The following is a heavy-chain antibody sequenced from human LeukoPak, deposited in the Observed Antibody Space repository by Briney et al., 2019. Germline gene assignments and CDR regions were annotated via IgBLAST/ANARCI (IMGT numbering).Heavy chain of an antibody. V-gene: IGHV1-2*06. Sequence: ASVKVSCKASGYTFTGYYMHWVRQAPGQGLEWMGRINPNSGGTNYAQKFQGRVTMTRDTSISTAYMELSRLRSEDTAVYYCARGATRISGYYYYYMDVWGKGTTVTVSS. D-gene: IGHD2-15*01. CDR2: INPNSGGT. CDR1: GYTFTGYY. CDR3: ARGATRISGYYYYYMDV. J-gene: IGHJ6*03.